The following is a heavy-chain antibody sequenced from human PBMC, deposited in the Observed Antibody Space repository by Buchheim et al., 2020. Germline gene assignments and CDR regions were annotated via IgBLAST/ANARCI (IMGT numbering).Heavy chain of an antibody. CDR1: GYTFTSYD. CDR2: MNPNSGNT. V-gene: IGHV1-8*01. CDR3: ARIGCTSCYNYYYYYGMDV. Sequence: QVQLVQSGAEVKKPGASVKVSCKASGYTFTSYDINWVRQATGQGLEWMGWMNPNSGNTGYAQKFQGRVTMTRNTSISTAYMELSSLRSEDTAVYYCARIGCTSCYNYYYYYGMDVWGQGTT. J-gene: IGHJ6*02. D-gene: IGHD2-2*02.